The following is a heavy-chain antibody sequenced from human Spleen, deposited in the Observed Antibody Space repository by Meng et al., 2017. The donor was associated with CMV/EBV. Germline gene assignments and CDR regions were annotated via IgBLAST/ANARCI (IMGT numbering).Heavy chain of an antibody. D-gene: IGHD2-21*01. CDR3: AAQKILGDLCGY. CDR1: GGSFSGYY. CDR2: INSGGENT. J-gene: IGHJ4*02. V-gene: IGHV3-23*01. Sequence: GGSLRLSCAVYGGSFSGYYWSWVRQVPGKGLEWVSSINSGGENTHYADSVKGRFTISRDNSKNTLYLQLNNLRADDTAIYYCAAQKILGDLCGYWGQGTLVTVSS.